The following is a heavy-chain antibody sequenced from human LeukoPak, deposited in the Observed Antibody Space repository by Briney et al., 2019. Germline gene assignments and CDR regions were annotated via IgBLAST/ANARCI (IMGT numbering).Heavy chain of an antibody. CDR2: INHSGST. CDR3: ARTLIAAAAYGRMGYYYYYMDV. CDR1: GGSFSGYY. J-gene: IGHJ6*03. D-gene: IGHD6-13*01. Sequence: SETLSLTCAVYGGSFSGYYWSWIRQPPGKGLEWIGEINHSGSTNYNPSLKNRVTISVDTSKNQFSLKLSSVTAADTAVYYCARTLIAAAAYGRMGYYYYYMDVWGKGTTVTVSS. V-gene: IGHV4-34*01.